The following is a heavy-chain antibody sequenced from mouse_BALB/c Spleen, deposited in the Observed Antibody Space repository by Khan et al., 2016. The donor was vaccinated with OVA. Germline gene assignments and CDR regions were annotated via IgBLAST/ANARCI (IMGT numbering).Heavy chain of an antibody. D-gene: IGHD1-2*01. CDR1: GYTFTDYE. V-gene: IGHV1-15*01. J-gene: IGHJ3*01. CDR3: TRCHFHNYGDGFAY. Sequence: VQLQQSGAELVRPGASVKLSCKALGYTFTDYEIHWVKQTPVHGLEWIGALHPGSGGTAYNQKFKGKATLTADTSSSTAYMELSSLTSEDAAVYYCTRCHFHNYGDGFAYWGQGTLVTVSA. CDR2: LHPGSGGT.